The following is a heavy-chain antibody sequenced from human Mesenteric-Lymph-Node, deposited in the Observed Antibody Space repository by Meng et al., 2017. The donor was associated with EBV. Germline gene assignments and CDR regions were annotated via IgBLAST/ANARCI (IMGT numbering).Heavy chain of an antibody. D-gene: IGHD5-24*01. CDR3: ARVGYNYVYYFDF. CDR1: GDSISSSNW. V-gene: IGHV4-4*02. CDR2: VYHTGSA. Sequence: QVQLQESGPVLVKPSGTLSLTCAGSGDSISSSNWWNWVRQPPGKGLEWIGEVYHTGSANYNPSLKSRVIIAVDKSNNQFSLRLSSVTAADTAVYYCARVGYNYVYYFDFWGQGTLVTVSS. J-gene: IGHJ4*02.